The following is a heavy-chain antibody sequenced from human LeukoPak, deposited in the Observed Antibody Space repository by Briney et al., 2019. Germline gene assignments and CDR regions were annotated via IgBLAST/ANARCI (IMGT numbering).Heavy chain of an antibody. CDR1: GGSISSYY. D-gene: IGHD3-10*01. V-gene: IGHV4-59*01. CDR2: IYCSGST. Sequence: ETLSFTCTVSGGSISSYYWSWIRQPPGKGLEWIGYIYCSGSTNYNPSLKSRVTISVDTSKNQFSLKLSSVTAADTAVYYCASGAYYYGSGTGWFDPWGQGTLVTVSS. J-gene: IGHJ5*02. CDR3: ASGAYYYGSGTGWFDP.